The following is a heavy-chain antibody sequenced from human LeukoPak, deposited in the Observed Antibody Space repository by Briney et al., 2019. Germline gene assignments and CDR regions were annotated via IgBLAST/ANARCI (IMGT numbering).Heavy chain of an antibody. CDR1: GYTFTGYY. CDR2: INPNSGGT. J-gene: IGHJ5*02. D-gene: IGHD3-22*01. CDR3: ARDLRGPYYYDSSGYYHNWFDP. V-gene: IGHV1-2*06. Sequence: ASVKVSCKASGYTFTGYYMHWVRQAPGQGLEWMGRINPNSGGTNYAQKFQGRVTMTRDTSISTAYMELSRLRSDDTAVCYCARDLRGPYYYDSSGYYHNWFDPWRQGTLVTVSS.